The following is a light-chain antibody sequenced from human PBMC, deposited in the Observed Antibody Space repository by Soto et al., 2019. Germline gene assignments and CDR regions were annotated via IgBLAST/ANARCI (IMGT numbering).Light chain of an antibody. J-gene: IGLJ3*02. Sequence: QSVLTQPSLASGTPGQRVTISCSGSNSNIGSNTVNWYQQLPGTAPKLLIHSNNQRPSGVPDRFSGSKSGTSASLAISGLQSEDEGDYYCAAWDDSLNGWVFGGGTKLTVL. CDR3: AAWDDSLNGWV. CDR1: NSNIGSNT. CDR2: SNN. V-gene: IGLV1-44*01.